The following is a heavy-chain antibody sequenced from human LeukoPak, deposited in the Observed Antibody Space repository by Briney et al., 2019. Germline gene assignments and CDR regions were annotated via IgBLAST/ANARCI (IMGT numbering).Heavy chain of an antibody. Sequence: SETLSLTCTVSGGSISSYYWSWVRQPPGKGLEWIGYMYYSGSTNYNPSLKSRVTISVDTSENQFSLKLSSVTAADTAVYYCARGSYFNWFDPWGQGTLVTASS. CDR1: GGSISSYY. CDR3: ARGSYFNWFDP. V-gene: IGHV4-59*08. D-gene: IGHD3-10*01. J-gene: IGHJ5*02. CDR2: MYYSGST.